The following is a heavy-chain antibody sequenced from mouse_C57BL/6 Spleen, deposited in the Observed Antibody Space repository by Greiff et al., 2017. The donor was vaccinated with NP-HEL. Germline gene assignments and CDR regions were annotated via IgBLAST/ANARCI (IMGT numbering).Heavy chain of an antibody. D-gene: IGHD2-4*01. V-gene: IGHV3-6*01. Sequence: DVQLQESGPGLVKPSQSLSLTCSVTGYSITSGYYWNWIRQFPGNKLEWMGYISYDGSTNYNPSLKNRISITRDTSKNQFFLKLNSVTTEDTATYYCATKIYYDYEVYWYYDVWGTGTTVTVSS. CDR3: ATKIYYDYEVYWYYDV. J-gene: IGHJ1*03. CDR2: ISYDGST. CDR1: GYSITSGYY.